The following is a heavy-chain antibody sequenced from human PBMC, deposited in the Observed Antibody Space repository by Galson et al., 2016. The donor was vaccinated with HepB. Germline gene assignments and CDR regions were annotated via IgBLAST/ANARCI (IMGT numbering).Heavy chain of an antibody. V-gene: IGHV4-59*08. CDR2: IYYSGST. D-gene: IGHD6-19*01. CDR1: GGSISDYY. CDR3: ARHWGAIAVAGAVDY. Sequence: SETLSLTCTVSGGSISDYYWSWIRQSPEKGLEWIGYIYYSGSTKYNPSLQSRVTISVDTSEKQFSLKLSSVTAADTAVYYCARHWGAIAVAGAVDYWGQGTLVTVSS. J-gene: IGHJ4*02.